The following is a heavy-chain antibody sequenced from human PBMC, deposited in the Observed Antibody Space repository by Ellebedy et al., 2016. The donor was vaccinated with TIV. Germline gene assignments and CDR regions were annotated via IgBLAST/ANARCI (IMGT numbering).Heavy chain of an antibody. CDR1: GLTFSSHA. D-gene: IGHD6-13*01. CDR2: TNQDGSVK. Sequence: GESLKISCAASGLTFSSHAMSWVRQAPGKGLECVANTNQDGSVKNYVDSVKGRFTLSRDNAKNSLYQQMNSLRTEDTAVYFWARDAAAGKTDYWGQGTLVTVSS. J-gene: IGHJ4*02. CDR3: ARDAAAGKTDY. V-gene: IGHV3-7*01.